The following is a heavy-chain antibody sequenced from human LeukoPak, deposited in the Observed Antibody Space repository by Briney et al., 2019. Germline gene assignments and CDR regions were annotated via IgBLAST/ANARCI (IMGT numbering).Heavy chain of an antibody. J-gene: IGHJ6*03. CDR2: INHSGGT. CDR1: GGSFSGYY. D-gene: IGHD6-6*01. V-gene: IGHV4-34*01. CDR3: ARGRIAAPRFYYYYMDV. Sequence: SETLSLTCAVYGGSFSGYYWSWIRQPPGMGLEWIGEINHSGGTNYNPSLKSRVTISVDRSKNQFSLKLSSVTAADTAVYYCARGRIAAPRFYYYYMDVWGKGTTVTVSS.